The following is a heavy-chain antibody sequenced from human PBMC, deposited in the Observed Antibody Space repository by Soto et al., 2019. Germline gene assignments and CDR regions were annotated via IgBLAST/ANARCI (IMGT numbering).Heavy chain of an antibody. V-gene: IGHV1-18*01. CDR3: ARDVLRAEKGAGLYYYYGMDA. J-gene: IGHJ6*02. CDR1: GYTFTSYG. D-gene: IGHD6-19*01. Sequence: QVQLVQSGAEVKKPGASVKVSCKASGYTFTSYGISWVRQAPGQGLEWMGWISAYNGNTNYAQKLQGRVTMTTDTSTSTAYMELRSLRSDDTAVYYCARDVLRAEKGAGLYYYYGMDAWGQGTTVTVSS. CDR2: ISAYNGNT.